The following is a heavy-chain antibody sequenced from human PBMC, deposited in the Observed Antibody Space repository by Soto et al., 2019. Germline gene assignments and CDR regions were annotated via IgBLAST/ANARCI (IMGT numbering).Heavy chain of an antibody. CDR2: IKQDVSEK. J-gene: IGHJ4*02. V-gene: IGHV3-7*01. CDR3: AREGRSRSYYFDY. CDR1: GFTFSSYW. D-gene: IGHD1-26*01. Sequence: EIQLVESGGRLVQPGGSLRLSCAASGFTFSSYWMSWVRQAPGKGLEWVANIKQDVSEKYYVDSVRGRFTISRDNAKNSLYLQMNSLRAEDTAVYYCAREGRSRSYYFDYWGQGTLVTVSS.